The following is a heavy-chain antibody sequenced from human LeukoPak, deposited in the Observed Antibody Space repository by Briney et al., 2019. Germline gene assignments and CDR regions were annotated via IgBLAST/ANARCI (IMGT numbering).Heavy chain of an antibody. CDR2: IYYSGST. V-gene: IGHV4-59*12. D-gene: IGHD2-15*01. CDR1: GGSISSYY. Sequence: SETLSLTCTVSGGSISSYYWSWIRQPPGKGLEWIGYIYYSGSTNYNPSLKSRVTISVDTSKNQFSLKLSSVTAADTAVYYCASLTYSFDYWGQGTLVTVSS. CDR3: ASLTYSFDY. J-gene: IGHJ4*02.